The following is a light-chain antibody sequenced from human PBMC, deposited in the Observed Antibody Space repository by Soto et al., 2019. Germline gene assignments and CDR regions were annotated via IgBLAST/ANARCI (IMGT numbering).Light chain of an antibody. CDR3: QQFSSYPLT. Sequence: EIVLTQSPGTLSLSPGDRATLSCRASQSVSSSYLAWYQQKPGQAPRLLIYGASSRATGIPDRFSGSGSGTDFTLTISRLEPEDFAVYYCQQFSSYPLTFGGGTKVDI. CDR2: GAS. CDR1: QSVSSSY. J-gene: IGKJ4*01. V-gene: IGKV3-20*01.